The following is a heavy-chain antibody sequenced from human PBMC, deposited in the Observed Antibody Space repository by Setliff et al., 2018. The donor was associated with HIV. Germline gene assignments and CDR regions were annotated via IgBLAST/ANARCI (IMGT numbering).Heavy chain of an antibody. CDR1: GGSASNSRYY. D-gene: IGHD5-12*01. CDR3: ARWGDGYNSYDS. CDR2: IHYNEKT. Sequence: PSETLSLTCTVSGGSASNSRYYWAWIRQPPGKGLDYIGSIHYNEKTYYTPSLNSRVIISVDTSKSQFSLNLSSVTAADTAVYYCARWGDGYNSYDSWGQGTLVTVSS. V-gene: IGHV4-39*07. J-gene: IGHJ4*02.